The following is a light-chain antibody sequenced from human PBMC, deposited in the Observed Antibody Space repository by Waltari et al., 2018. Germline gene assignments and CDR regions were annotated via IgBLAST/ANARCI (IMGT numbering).Light chain of an antibody. CDR2: AYS. CDR1: QSISFS. CDR3: QQSYSLPFT. J-gene: IGKJ3*01. Sequence: DIHMTQSPSSLSASIGGSVTITCRASQSISFSLNWYQKVPGKAPKLLIYAYSFSQIDVPSRFTGSGSGTDFTLTITGLQPEDFATYFCQQSYSLPFTFGPGTRVDVK. V-gene: IGKV1-39*01.